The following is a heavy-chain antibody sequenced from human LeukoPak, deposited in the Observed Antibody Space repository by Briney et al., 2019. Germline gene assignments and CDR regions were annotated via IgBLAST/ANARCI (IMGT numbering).Heavy chain of an antibody. CDR1: GFTFSSYS. J-gene: IGHJ6*03. V-gene: IGHV3-21*01. Sequence: GGSLRLSCAASGFTFSSYSMNWVRQAPGKGLEWVSSISSSSYIYYADSVKGRFTISRDNAKNSLYLQMNSLRAEDTAVYYCARDPKKVTYYYYYMDVWGKGTTVTVSS. CDR2: ISSSSYI. CDR3: ARDPKKVTYYYYYMDV.